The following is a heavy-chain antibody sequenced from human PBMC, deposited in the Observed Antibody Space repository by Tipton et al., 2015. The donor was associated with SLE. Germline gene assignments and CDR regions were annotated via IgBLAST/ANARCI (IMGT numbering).Heavy chain of an antibody. Sequence: QVQLVQSGAELKKPGASVKVSCKASGYTFTNYGVSWVRQAPGQGLEWVAWISAYNGNTDYAQKLRGRVTVTTDTSTNIAYLELRSPTSDDTALYYCARDVPASGSHLLDSWGQGTLVTVSS. V-gene: IGHV1-18*01. D-gene: IGHD6-13*01. CDR3: ARDVPASGSHLLDS. CDR1: GYTFTNYG. CDR2: ISAYNGNT. J-gene: IGHJ4*02.